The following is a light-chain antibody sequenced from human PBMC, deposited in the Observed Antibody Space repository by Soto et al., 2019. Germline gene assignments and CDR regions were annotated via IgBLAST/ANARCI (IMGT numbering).Light chain of an antibody. CDR3: LQHNSYPPT. Sequence: DIQMTQSPSSLSASVGDRVTITCRASQGIGSDLGWYQQKPGKAPKPLIYAASSLQSGVPSRFSGRGSGTECALTISSLQPEDFATYYCLQHNSYPPTFGGGTKVEIK. V-gene: IGKV1-17*01. CDR2: AAS. CDR1: QGIGSD. J-gene: IGKJ4*01.